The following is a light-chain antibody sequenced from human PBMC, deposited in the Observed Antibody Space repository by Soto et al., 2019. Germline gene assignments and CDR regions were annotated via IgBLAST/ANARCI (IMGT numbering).Light chain of an antibody. CDR2: DAS. Sequence: EIVLTHSPATLSLSPCERATLSCRASQSVSSYLAWYQQKPGQAPRLLIYDASNRATGIPARFSGSGSGTDFTLTISRLEPEDFAVYYCQQYGSSGTFGQGTKVDNK. J-gene: IGKJ1*01. CDR3: QQYGSSGT. CDR1: QSVSSY. V-gene: IGKV3-11*01.